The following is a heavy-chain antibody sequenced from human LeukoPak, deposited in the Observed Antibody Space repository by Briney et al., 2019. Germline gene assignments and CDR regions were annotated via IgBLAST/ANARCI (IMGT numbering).Heavy chain of an antibody. CDR3: ARHSGYHSTMYLDY. CDR2: ITAIFRTT. CDR1: GGTFNSYA. Sequence: SVKVSCKPFGGTFNSYAISWVRQAPGQGLEWMGGITAIFRTTNYAQKFQGRVTITADESMSTVYMELSSLRSEDTAVYYCARHSGYHSTMYLDYWGQGTLVTVSS. V-gene: IGHV1-69*13. D-gene: IGHD3-22*01. J-gene: IGHJ4*02.